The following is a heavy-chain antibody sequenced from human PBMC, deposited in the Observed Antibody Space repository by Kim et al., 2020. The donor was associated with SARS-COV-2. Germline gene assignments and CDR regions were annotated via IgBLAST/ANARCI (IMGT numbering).Heavy chain of an antibody. J-gene: IGHJ4*02. Sequence: KYYADSVKDRFTNSRDNAKNSLYLQMTSLRAEDTAVYYCARVVGTGVLDYWGQGTLVTVSS. D-gene: IGHD1-1*01. V-gene: IGHV3-48*03. CDR2: K. CDR3: ARVVGTGVLDY.